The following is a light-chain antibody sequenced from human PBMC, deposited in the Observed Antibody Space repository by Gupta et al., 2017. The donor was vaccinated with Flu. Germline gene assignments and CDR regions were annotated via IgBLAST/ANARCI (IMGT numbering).Light chain of an antibody. CDR1: SSNIGSNY. Sequence: QSVLAQPPSASGTPGQRVTISCSGSSSNIGSNYVNWYQQVPGTAPKLLIYGNNQRPSGVPDRFSSSKSGTSASLAISGLQSGDEADYYCAAWDDSLNGHYVFGTGTKVTVL. CDR3: AAWDDSLNGHYV. CDR2: GNN. V-gene: IGLV1-44*01. J-gene: IGLJ1*01.